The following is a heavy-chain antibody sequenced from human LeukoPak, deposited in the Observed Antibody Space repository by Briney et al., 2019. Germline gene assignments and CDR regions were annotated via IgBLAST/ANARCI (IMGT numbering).Heavy chain of an antibody. CDR3: ARQSYYSGSGSIFRGDAFDI. CDR1: GYTFNRYG. Sequence: ASVKVSCKASGYTFNRYGISWVRQAPGQGLEWLAWISAYNGNTNYAQKFQGRVTMTTDTSTSTAYMELRSLRSDDTAVYYCARQSYYSGSGSIFRGDAFDIWGQGTMVTVSS. CDR2: ISAYNGNT. D-gene: IGHD3-10*01. V-gene: IGHV1-18*01. J-gene: IGHJ3*02.